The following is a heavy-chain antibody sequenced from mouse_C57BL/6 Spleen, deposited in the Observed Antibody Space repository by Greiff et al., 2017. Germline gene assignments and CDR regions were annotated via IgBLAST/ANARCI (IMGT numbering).Heavy chain of an antibody. CDR1: GYAFSSSW. CDR3: ATGYFDY. V-gene: IGHV1-82*01. J-gene: IGHJ2*01. Sequence: QVQLQQSGPELVKPGASVKISCKASGYAFSSSWMNWVKQRPGKGLEWIGRIYPGGGDTNYNGKFKGKATLTADKSASTAYMQRGSLTSEESAVCFCATGYFDYWGKGTTLTVSS. D-gene: IGHD4-1*01. CDR2: IYPGGGDT.